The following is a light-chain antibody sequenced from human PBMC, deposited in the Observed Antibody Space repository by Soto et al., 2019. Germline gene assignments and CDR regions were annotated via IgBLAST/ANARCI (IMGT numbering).Light chain of an antibody. J-gene: IGKJ5*01. CDR3: QQRLHWPIT. Sequence: VLTQSQATLSLSPGDRVTLSCRASQTVGRFLSWYQHSPGQGPRLLVYDASNRDTGVKARFSGSGSETDFTLTISSLEPEDFSVYYCQQRLHWPITFGQGTRLEIK. CDR1: QTVGRF. V-gene: IGKV3-11*01. CDR2: DAS.